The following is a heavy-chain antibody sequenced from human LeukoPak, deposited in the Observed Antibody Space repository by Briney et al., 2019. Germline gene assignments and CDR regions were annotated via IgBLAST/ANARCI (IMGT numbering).Heavy chain of an antibody. J-gene: IGHJ4*02. CDR2: IWYDGTNK. V-gene: IGHV3-33*01. Sequence: GGSLRLSCAASGFTFSTYGMHWVRQAPGRGLEWVAVIWYDGTNKYYGDSVKGRFTISRDNSKNTPYLQMNSLRAEDTAVYYCARAVGPFDYWGQGTLVTVSS. CDR3: ARAVGPFDY. CDR1: GFTFSTYG.